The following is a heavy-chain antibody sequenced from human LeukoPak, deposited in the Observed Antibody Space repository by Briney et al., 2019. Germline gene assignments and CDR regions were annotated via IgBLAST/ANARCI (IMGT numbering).Heavy chain of an antibody. CDR1: GLSFSNSG. CDR2: ISADSGIL. D-gene: IGHD1-14*01. Sequence: GGSLRLSCAASGLSFSNSGMNWVRQAPGKGLEWVSHISADSGILYYADSVKGRFTISRDNSKNSLFLQMSSLRAEDTAVYFCAKTYRNHDQILDYWGQGALVTVSS. J-gene: IGHJ4*02. CDR3: AKTYRNHDQILDY. V-gene: IGHV3-48*04.